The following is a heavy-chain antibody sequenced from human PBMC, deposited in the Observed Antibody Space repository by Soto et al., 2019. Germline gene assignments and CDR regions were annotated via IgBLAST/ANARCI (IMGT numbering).Heavy chain of an antibody. CDR3: ARGVTLNWYFDL. D-gene: IGHD4-4*01. Sequence: PGESLKISCAASGFTFSSYAMHWVRQAPGKGLEYVSAISSNGGSTYYANSVKGRFTISRDNSKNTLYLQMGSLRAEDMAVYYCARGVTLNWYFDLWGRGTLVTVSS. CDR2: ISSNGGST. CDR1: GFTFSSYA. J-gene: IGHJ2*01. V-gene: IGHV3-64*01.